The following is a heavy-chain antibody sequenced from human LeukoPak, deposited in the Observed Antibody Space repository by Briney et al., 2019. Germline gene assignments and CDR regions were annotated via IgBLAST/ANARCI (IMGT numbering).Heavy chain of an antibody. Sequence: ASVKVSCKASGYIFTSYGISWVRQAPGQGLEWMGWINAYNGDTNYAQKFQGRVTMTTDTSTSTAYMELRSLRSDDTAVYYCARGGPAARLITFGGVTDYWGQGTLVTVSS. CDR2: INAYNGDT. CDR1: GYIFTSYG. V-gene: IGHV1-18*01. J-gene: IGHJ4*02. CDR3: ARGGPAARLITFGGVTDY. D-gene: IGHD3-16*01.